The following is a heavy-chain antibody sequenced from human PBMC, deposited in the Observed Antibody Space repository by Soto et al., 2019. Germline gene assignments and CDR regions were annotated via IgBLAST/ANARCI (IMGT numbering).Heavy chain of an antibody. Sequence: ASVKVPCKASGYTLTSYDINWVRQSTGQGLEWMGWMNPNSGNTGYAQKFQGRVTMTRNTSISTAYVELSSLRSEDTAVYYCTRRAATDYYYMDIWGKGTTVTVSS. CDR2: MNPNSGNT. J-gene: IGHJ6*03. CDR1: GYTLTSYD. CDR3: TRRAATDYYYMDI. D-gene: IGHD2-15*01. V-gene: IGHV1-8*01.